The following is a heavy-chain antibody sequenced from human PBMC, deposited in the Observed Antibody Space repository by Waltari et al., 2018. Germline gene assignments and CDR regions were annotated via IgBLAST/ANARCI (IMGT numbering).Heavy chain of an antibody. CDR1: GFTFSSYA. Sequence: QVQLVESGGGVVQPGRSLRLSCAASGFTFSSYAMHWVRQAPGKGLEWVAVISYDGSNKYYADSVKGRFTISRDNSKNTLYLQMNSLRAEDTAVYYCAREGYDFWSGYYTGGRMDVWGQGTTVTVSS. CDR3: AREGYDFWSGYYTGGRMDV. CDR2: ISYDGSNK. J-gene: IGHJ6*02. V-gene: IGHV3-30*01. D-gene: IGHD3-3*01.